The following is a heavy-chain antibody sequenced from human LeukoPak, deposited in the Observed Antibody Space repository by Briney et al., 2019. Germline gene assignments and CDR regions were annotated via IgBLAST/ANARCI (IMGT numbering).Heavy chain of an antibody. D-gene: IGHD3-10*01. CDR1: GFTFSSKY. CDR3: ATGYYFGSGSYGYLDY. Sequence: GGSPRLSCAASGFTFSSKYMSWVRQTPGKGLQWVALIYSSGDAYTPDSVKGRFTISRDDSENTLYLQMDSLRAEDTAVYYCATGYYFGSGSYGYLDYWGQGTLVTVSS. CDR2: IYSSGDA. V-gene: IGHV3-53*01. J-gene: IGHJ4*02.